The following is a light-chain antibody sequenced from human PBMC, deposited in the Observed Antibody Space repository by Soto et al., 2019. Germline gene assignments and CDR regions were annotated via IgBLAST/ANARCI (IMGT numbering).Light chain of an antibody. CDR2: AAS. CDR1: ENVRSSY. V-gene: IGKV3-20*01. J-gene: IGKJ1*01. CDR3: QHYGHLWT. Sequence: EIVLTQSPGIVSLSPGERAALSCRASENVRSSYIIWYQQRPGLAPRLLIFAASSRATGIPERFNGSGSGTDFTLTISRLETEDVAVYYCQHYGHLWTFGQGTKVDIK.